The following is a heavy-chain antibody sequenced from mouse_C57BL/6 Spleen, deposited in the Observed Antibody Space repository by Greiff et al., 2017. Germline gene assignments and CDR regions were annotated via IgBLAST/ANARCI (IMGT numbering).Heavy chain of an antibody. CDR2: STDGGSYT. CDR1: GFTFSSYA. V-gene: IGHV5-4*01. CDR3: ARDANWERGYFYY. J-gene: IGHJ2*01. D-gene: IGHD4-1*01. Sequence: EVKLMESGGGLVKPGGSLKLSCAASGFTFSSYAMSWVRQTPEKRLEWVATSTDGGSYTYSPDNVKGRFTISRDNAKNTLYLQMSHLESEDTAMYYCARDANWERGYFYYGGQGATLTVSS.